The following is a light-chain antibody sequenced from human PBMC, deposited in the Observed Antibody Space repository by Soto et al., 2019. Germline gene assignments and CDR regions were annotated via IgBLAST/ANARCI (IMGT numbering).Light chain of an antibody. CDR2: DAS. Sequence: DTVSTQSPATLSLSPGERATLSCRASQSVSSYLAWYQQEPGQAPRLLIYDASNRATGIPARFSGSGSGTDFTLTISSREPEDFAVYYCQQRSNWPPWTFGQGTKVDIK. CDR3: QQRSNWPPWT. J-gene: IGKJ1*01. V-gene: IGKV3-11*01. CDR1: QSVSSY.